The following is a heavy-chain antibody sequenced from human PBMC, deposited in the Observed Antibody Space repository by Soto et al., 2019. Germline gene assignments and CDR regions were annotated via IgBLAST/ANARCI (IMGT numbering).Heavy chain of an antibody. V-gene: IGHV4-30-2*02. J-gene: IGHJ4*02. CDR2: MYHSGST. Sequence: TLSLTCAVSGGSISSGGYSWSWIRQPPGKGLEWIGYMYHSGSTYYSPSLKSRLTITKDTSKNQVVLTMTNMDPVDTATYYCAHMVSSHMDWGQGTLVTVSS. D-gene: IGHD6-13*01. CDR1: GGSISSGGYS. CDR3: AHMVSSHMD.